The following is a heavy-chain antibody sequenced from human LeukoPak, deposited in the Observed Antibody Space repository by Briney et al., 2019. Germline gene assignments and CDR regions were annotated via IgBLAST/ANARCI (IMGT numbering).Heavy chain of an antibody. CDR2: ISSSSSYI. CDR3: AKDMAVVTPDAFDI. V-gene: IGHV3-21*04. J-gene: IGHJ3*02. D-gene: IGHD4-23*01. Sequence: GGSLRLSCAASGFIFSRNSMNWVRQAPGKGLEWVSSISSSSSYIYYADSVKGRFTISRDNAKNSLYLQMNSLRAEDTAVYYCAKDMAVVTPDAFDIWGQGTMVTVSS. CDR1: GFIFSRNS.